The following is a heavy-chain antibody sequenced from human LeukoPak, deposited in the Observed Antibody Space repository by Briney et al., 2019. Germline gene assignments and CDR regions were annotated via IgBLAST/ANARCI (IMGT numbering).Heavy chain of an antibody. Sequence: GGSLRLSCAASGFTFDDYAMHWVRQAPGKGLEWVSGISWNSGSIGYADSVKGRFTISRDNSKNTLYLQMNSLRAEDTAVYYCAKDQLVVTTDAFDIWGQGTMVTVSS. CDR1: GFTFDDYA. V-gene: IGHV3-9*01. D-gene: IGHD4/OR15-4a*01. CDR3: AKDQLVVTTDAFDI. CDR2: ISWNSGSI. J-gene: IGHJ3*02.